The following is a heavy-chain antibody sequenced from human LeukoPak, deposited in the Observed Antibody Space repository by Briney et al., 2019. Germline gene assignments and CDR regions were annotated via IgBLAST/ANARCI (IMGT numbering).Heavy chain of an antibody. CDR2: ISAYNGST. V-gene: IGHV1-18*01. CDR3: ARDRIAAQATDY. J-gene: IGHJ4*02. Sequence: ASVKVSCKASGYTFTSYGISWVRQAPGQGLEWMGWISAYNGSTNYAQKLQGRVTMTTDTSTSTAYMELRSLRSDDTAVYYCARDRIAAQATDYWGQGTLVTVSS. D-gene: IGHD6-13*01. CDR1: GYTFTSYG.